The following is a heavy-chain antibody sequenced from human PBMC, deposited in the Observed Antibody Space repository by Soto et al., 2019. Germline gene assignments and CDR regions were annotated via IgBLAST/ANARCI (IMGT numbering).Heavy chain of an antibody. CDR1: GGIFSNYG. Sequence: SVKVSCKASGGIFSNYGFSWVRQAPGQGLEWMGGIIPLFGKPSYAQKFQGRLIISADASTNRAYLDLYSLTTEDAGIYYCALFESDDDVWGSFRSWGQGTPVTVSS. V-gene: IGHV1-69*13. CDR3: ALFESDDDVWGSFRS. CDR2: IIPLFGKP. J-gene: IGHJ5*02. D-gene: IGHD3-16*01.